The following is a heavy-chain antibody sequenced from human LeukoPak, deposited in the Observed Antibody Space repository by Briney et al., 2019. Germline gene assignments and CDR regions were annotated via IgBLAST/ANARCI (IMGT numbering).Heavy chain of an antibody. CDR2: IIPIFGTA. V-gene: IGHV1-69*13. CDR1: GGTFSSYA. CDR3: AGSSHNYYDSSGYYPPTG. J-gene: IGHJ4*02. D-gene: IGHD3-22*01. Sequence: GDSVKVSCKASGGTFSSYAISWVRQAPGQGLEWMGGIIPIFGTANYAQKFQGRVTITADESTSTAYMELSSLRSEDTAVYYCAGSSHNYYDSSGYYPPTGWGQGTLVTVSS.